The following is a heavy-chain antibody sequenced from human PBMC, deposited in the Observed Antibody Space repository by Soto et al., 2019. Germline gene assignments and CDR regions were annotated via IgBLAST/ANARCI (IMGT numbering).Heavy chain of an antibody. CDR3: ASNRFYGSGSYYMNWFDP. D-gene: IGHD3-10*01. J-gene: IGHJ5*02. Sequence: GGSLRLSCAASGFTFSSYSMNWVRQAPGKGLEWVSSISSSSSYIYYADSVKGRFTISRDNAKNSLYLQMNSLRAEDTAVYYWASNRFYGSGSYYMNWFDPWGQGTLVTVSS. CDR2: ISSSSSYI. CDR1: GFTFSSYS. V-gene: IGHV3-21*01.